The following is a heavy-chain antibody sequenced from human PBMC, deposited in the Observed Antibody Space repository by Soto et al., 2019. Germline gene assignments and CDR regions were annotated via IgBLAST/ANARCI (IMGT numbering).Heavy chain of an antibody. CDR3: ARDLGGYYDSSGAYGMDV. V-gene: IGHV1-69*01. D-gene: IGHD3-22*01. CDR1: GGTFRSYA. J-gene: IGHJ6*02. Sequence: QVQLVQSGAEVKKPGSSVKVSCKASGGTFRSYAISWVRQAPGQGLEWMGGIIPIFGTANYAQKFQGRVTITADESTSTAYMELSSLRSEDTAVYSCARDLGGYYDSSGAYGMDVWGQGTTVTVSS. CDR2: IIPIFGTA.